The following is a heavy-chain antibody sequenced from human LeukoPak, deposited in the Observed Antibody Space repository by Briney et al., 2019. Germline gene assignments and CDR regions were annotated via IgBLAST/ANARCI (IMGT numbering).Heavy chain of an antibody. V-gene: IGHV3-23*01. CDR1: GFTFKSHG. CDR2: ISGSGHFT. CDR3: VKERYCSGGSCYSSHDLY. Sequence: GGSLRLSCEASGFTFKSHGMSWVRQAPGKGLERVSGISGSGHFTDYADSVKGRFTISRDNSKNTLNLQMNSLRAEDTAVYYCVKERYCSGGSCYSSHDLYWGLGTLVTVSS. J-gene: IGHJ4*02. D-gene: IGHD2-15*01.